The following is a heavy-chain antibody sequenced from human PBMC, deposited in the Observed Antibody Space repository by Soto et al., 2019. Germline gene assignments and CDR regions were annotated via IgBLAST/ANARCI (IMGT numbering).Heavy chain of an antibody. Sequence: SETLSLPCTVSVGSISSYYWSWIRQPSGKGLEWIGRIYTSGSTNYNPSLKSRVTMSVDTSKNQFSLKLSSVTAADTAVYYCARDWYYYDRVTSWFDPWGQGTLVTVSS. J-gene: IGHJ5*02. CDR2: IYTSGST. CDR3: ARDWYYYDRVTSWFDP. D-gene: IGHD3-22*01. CDR1: VGSISSYY. V-gene: IGHV4-4*07.